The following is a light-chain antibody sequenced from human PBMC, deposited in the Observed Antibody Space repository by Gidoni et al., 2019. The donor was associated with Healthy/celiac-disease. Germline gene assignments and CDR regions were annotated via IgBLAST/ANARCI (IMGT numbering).Light chain of an antibody. Sequence: DIQMTQSPSSLSASVGDRVTITCRASQSINDYLSWYQQKPGKAPQLLIYAASSLQSGVPSRFSGSGSGTDFTLTISSLQPEDFATYYCQQSYSTPLWTFGHGTKVEI. CDR3: QQSYSTPLWT. CDR2: AAS. CDR1: QSINDY. V-gene: IGKV1-39*01. J-gene: IGKJ1*01.